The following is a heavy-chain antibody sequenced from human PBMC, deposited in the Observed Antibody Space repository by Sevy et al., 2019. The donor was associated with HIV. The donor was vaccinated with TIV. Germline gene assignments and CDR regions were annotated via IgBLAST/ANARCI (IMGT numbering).Heavy chain of an antibody. CDR1: GFTFSSYG. V-gene: IGHV3-33*01. D-gene: IGHD2-2*01. CDR2: IWNDGSNQ. Sequence: GGSLRLSCAASGFTFSSYGMHWVRQAPGKGLEWVAVIWNDGSNQYYADSVGGRFTVFRDNSTKTLYMPMNSLRAEDTAVYYCARAPGYCTSTNCYDWFDPWGHGTLVTVSS. J-gene: IGHJ5*02. CDR3: ARAPGYCTSTNCYDWFDP.